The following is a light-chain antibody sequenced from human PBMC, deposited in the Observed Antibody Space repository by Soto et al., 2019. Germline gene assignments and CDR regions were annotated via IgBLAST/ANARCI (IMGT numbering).Light chain of an antibody. V-gene: IGKV1-5*01. CDR2: DAS. CDR1: QSISTY. CDR3: QQYNTFTT. Sequence: RQMTQSPSTLSASVGDRISITCRATQSISTYLDWYQQKPGKAPKGVISDASSLEIGVPSRFSGTGSGTEFTLTISTLQPDDFVTYYCQQYNTFTTLGQGTKLEIK. J-gene: IGKJ2*01.